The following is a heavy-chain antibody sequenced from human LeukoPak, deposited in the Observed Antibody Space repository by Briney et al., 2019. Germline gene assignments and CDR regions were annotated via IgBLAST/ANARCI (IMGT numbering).Heavy chain of an antibody. Sequence: GGSLRLSCVASGFDFSSYGLSWVRQSPGKGLEWVSIIYSGGSTYYADSVKGRSTISRDNSKNTLYLQMNSLRAEDTAVYYCARGNPGGEFYWGQGTLVTVSS. V-gene: IGHV3-53*01. CDR2: IYSGGST. D-gene: IGHD1-14*01. CDR1: GFDFSSYG. CDR3: ARGNPGGEFY. J-gene: IGHJ4*02.